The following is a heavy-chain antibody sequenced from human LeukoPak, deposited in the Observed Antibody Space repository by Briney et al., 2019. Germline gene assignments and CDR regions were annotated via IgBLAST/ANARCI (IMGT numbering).Heavy chain of an antibody. CDR1: GFTVSSNY. Sequence: GGSLRLSCAASGFTVSSNYMSWVRQAPGKGLEWVSVIYSGGSTYYADSVKGRFTISRDNAKNSLYLQMNSLRAEDTAVYYCATPYYDSSGSVWGQGTLVTVSS. CDR2: IYSGGST. CDR3: ATPYYDSSGSV. D-gene: IGHD3-22*01. V-gene: IGHV3-66*01. J-gene: IGHJ4*02.